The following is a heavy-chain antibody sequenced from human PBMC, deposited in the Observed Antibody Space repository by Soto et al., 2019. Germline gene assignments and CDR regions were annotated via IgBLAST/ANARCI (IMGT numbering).Heavy chain of an antibody. CDR3: AKDENYDFWSGNYYYYYMDV. V-gene: IGHV3-23*01. CDR1: GFTFSSYA. CDR2: ISGSGGST. J-gene: IGHJ6*03. D-gene: IGHD3-3*01. Sequence: GGSLRLSCAASGFTFSSYAMSWVRQAPGKGLEWVSAISGSGGSTYYADSVKGRFTISRDNSKNTLYLQMNSLRAEDTAVYYCAKDENYDFWSGNYYYYYMDVWGKGTTVTVSS.